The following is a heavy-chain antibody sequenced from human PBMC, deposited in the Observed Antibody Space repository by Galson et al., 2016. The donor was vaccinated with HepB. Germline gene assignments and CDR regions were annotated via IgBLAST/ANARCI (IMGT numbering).Heavy chain of an antibody. CDR2: IGSSSTTA. V-gene: IGHV3-48*02. Sequence: SLRLSCAVSGFTFSTYGMNWVRQAPGRGLEWISYIGSSSTTADYTDSVRGRFTIARDNAKNSLYLQMNSLRDEDTAVYYCARELRKSFTLLRGILPYWGQGTLVAVSS. D-gene: IGHD3-10*01. CDR3: ARELRKSFTLLRGILPY. CDR1: GFTFSTYG. J-gene: IGHJ4*02.